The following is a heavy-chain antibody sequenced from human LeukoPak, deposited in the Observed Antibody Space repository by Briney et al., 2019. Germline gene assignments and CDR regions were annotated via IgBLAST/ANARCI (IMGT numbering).Heavy chain of an antibody. CDR3: AKDLEDFWSGYYNPFFDY. CDR1: GFTFSSYS. Sequence: PGGSLRLSCAASGFTFSSYSMNWVRQAPGKGLEWVSSISSSSSYIYYADSVKGRFTISRDNAKNSLYLQMNSLRAEDTAVYYCAKDLEDFWSGYYNPFFDYWGQGTLVTVSS. V-gene: IGHV3-21*04. CDR2: ISSSSSYI. D-gene: IGHD3-3*01. J-gene: IGHJ4*02.